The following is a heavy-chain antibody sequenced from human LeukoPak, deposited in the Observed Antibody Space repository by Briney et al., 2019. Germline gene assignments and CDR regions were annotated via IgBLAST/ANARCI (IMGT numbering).Heavy chain of an antibody. J-gene: IGHJ4*02. Sequence: PGGSLRLSCAASGFTFSSYSMNWVRQAPGKGLEWVSSISSGRTYIYYADSVKGRFTISRDNAQNSPYLQMNSLRAEDTAVYYCARDPRGATVTSLKIDYWGQGTLVTVSS. CDR1: GFTFSSYS. CDR3: ARDPRGATVTSLKIDY. CDR2: ISSGRTYI. V-gene: IGHV3-21*01. D-gene: IGHD4-17*01.